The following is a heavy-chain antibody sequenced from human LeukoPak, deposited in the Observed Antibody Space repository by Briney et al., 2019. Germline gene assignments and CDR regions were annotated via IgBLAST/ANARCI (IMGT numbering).Heavy chain of an antibody. J-gene: IGHJ5*02. CDR3: ARDRCSSTSCYTDRVNWFDP. CDR2: IIPIFGTA. Sequence: ASVKVSCKASGGTFSSYAISWVRQAPGQGLEWMGGIIPIFGTANYAQKFQGRVTITTDESTSTAYMELSSLRSEDTAVYYCARDRCSSTSCYTDRVNWFDPWGQGTLDTVSS. V-gene: IGHV1-69*05. D-gene: IGHD2-2*02. CDR1: GGTFSSYA.